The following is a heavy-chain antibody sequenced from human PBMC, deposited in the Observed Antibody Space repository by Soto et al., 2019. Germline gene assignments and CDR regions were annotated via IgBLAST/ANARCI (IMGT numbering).Heavy chain of an antibody. CDR2: ITPNNGNT. CDR3: AITYYYDGSDYYLDALDV. J-gene: IGHJ6*02. Sequence: GASVKVSGKASGYTFSAYGITWVRQAPGQGLEWMGWITPNNGNTKYAQNLQGRVIMTTDTYTTTAYMELRSLRSDDTAVYYCAITYYYDGSDYYLDALDVWGQGTTVTVSS. V-gene: IGHV1-18*01. D-gene: IGHD3-22*01. CDR1: GYTFSAYG.